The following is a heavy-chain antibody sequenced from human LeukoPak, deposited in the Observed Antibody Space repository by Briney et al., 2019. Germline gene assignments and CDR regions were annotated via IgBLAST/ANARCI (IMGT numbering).Heavy chain of an antibody. CDR2: ISGSGGST. D-gene: IGHD3-9*01. Sequence: GGSLRLSCAASGFTFSSYAMSWVRQAPGKGLEWVSAISGSGGSTYYADSVKGRFTISRDNSKNTLYLQMNSLRAEDTAVYYCAKGDNDILTDYYNSFDYWGQGTLVTVSS. CDR3: AKGDNDILTDYYNSFDY. V-gene: IGHV3-23*01. J-gene: IGHJ4*02. CDR1: GFTFSSYA.